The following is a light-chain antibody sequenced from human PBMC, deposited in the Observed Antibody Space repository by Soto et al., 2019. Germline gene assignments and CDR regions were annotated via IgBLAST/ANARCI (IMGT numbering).Light chain of an antibody. J-gene: IGLJ2*01. CDR2: EVS. V-gene: IGLV2-14*01. CDR3: SSYTSSSTVI. CDR1: SSDVGGYNY. Sequence: QSALTQPASVSGSPGQSITISCTGTSSDVGGYNYVSWYQQHPGKAPKILIYEVSNRPSGVSNRFSASKSGNTASLTISVLQAEDEADYYCSSYTSSSTVIFGGGTKVTVL.